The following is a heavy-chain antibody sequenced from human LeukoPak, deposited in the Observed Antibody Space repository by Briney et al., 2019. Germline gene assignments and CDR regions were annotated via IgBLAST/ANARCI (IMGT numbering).Heavy chain of an antibody. V-gene: IGHV1-69*04. Sequence: GASVKVSCKASGGTFSNSEINWVRQAPGQGLEWVGRIIPILDIVNYAQKIQGRVTITADESTTTVFMELNSLTSEDTAVYYCAKLDIVVVVAASPWDVWGKGTTVTVSS. CDR2: IIPILDIV. CDR1: GGTFSNSE. D-gene: IGHD2-15*01. J-gene: IGHJ6*04. CDR3: AKLDIVVVVAASPWDV.